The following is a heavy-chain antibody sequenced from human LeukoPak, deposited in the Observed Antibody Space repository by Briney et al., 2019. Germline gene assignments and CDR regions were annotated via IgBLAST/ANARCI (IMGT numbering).Heavy chain of an antibody. CDR3: ARAGGGGYNFFDY. J-gene: IGHJ4*02. Sequence: SGGSLRLSCAASGFTFSNHAMHWVRQAPGKGLEWVAVISYDGNNGFYADSVKGRFAISRDNSKNTLYLQMISLSAGDTAVYYCARAGGGGYNFFDYWGQGILGTVSS. V-gene: IGHV3-30*09. D-gene: IGHD5-24*01. CDR1: GFTFSNHA. CDR2: ISYDGNNG.